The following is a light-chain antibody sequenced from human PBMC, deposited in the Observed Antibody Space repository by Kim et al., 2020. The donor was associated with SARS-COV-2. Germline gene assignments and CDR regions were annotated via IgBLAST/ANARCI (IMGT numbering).Light chain of an antibody. V-gene: IGLV3-9*01. CDR2: RDY. CDR3: QVWDSSTAVV. J-gene: IGLJ2*01. CDR1: NIGSKS. Sequence: SYELTQPLSVSVALGQTARITCGGNNIGSKSVHWYQQSPGQAPVLVIYRDYNRPSGIPERFSGSNSGNTATLTISGAQAGDEAAYYCQVWDSSTAVVFGG.